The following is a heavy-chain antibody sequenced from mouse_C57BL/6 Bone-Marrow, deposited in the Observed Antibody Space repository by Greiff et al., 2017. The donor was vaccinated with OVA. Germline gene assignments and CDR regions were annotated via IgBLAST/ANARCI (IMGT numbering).Heavy chain of an antibody. V-gene: IGHV1-80*01. Sequence: VQLQESGAELVKPGASVKISCKASGYAFSSYWMNWVKQRPGKGLEWIGQIYPGDGDTNYNGKFKGKATLTADKSSSTAYMQLSSLTSEDSAVYFCAAITTAYYFDYWGQGTTLTVSS. CDR1: GYAFSSYW. CDR3: AAITTAYYFDY. D-gene: IGHD1-1*01. J-gene: IGHJ2*01. CDR2: IYPGDGDT.